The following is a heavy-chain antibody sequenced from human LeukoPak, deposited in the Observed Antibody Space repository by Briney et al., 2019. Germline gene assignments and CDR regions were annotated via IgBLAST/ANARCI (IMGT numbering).Heavy chain of an antibody. J-gene: IGHJ4*02. CDR2: IYSGGST. CDR1: GFAVSNNY. D-gene: IGHD3-22*01. Sequence: PGGSLRLSCAASGFAVSNNYMNCVRQAPGKGLEWVSLIYSGGSTYYADSVKGRFTISRDNPKNTLYLQMNSLRAEDTAVYYCARAGYYYDRSGYYYPFDYWGQGTLVTVSS. CDR3: ARAGYYYDRSGYYYPFDY. V-gene: IGHV3-66*01.